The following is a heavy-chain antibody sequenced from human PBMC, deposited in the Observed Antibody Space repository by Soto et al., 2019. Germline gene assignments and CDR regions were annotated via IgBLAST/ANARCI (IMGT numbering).Heavy chain of an antibody. V-gene: IGHV3-23*01. J-gene: IGHJ4*01. CDR3: AKSPYSSSSRDFDY. CDR1: GFTFSHFA. Sequence: EVQLLESGGGLVQPGGSLRLSCAGSGFTFSHFAMSWVRQAPAKGLEWVSSLSASVGTTYYADSVKGRFTISRDNSKNTLYLQMNNLRAEDTAVYYCAKSPYSSSSRDFDYWGQGTLVTVSS. CDR2: LSASVGTT. D-gene: IGHD6-6*01.